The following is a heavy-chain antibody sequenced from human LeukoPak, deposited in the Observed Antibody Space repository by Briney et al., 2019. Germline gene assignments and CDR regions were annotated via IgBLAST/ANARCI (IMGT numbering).Heavy chain of an antibody. D-gene: IGHD3-9*01. CDR3: ARDAPRGYDILTGYLGSSDAFDI. V-gene: IGHV3-23*01. CDR2: ISGGSAST. CDR1: GFTFANYA. Sequence: GGSLRLSCAGSGFTFANYAMTWVRQAPGKGLEWVSSISGGSASTFYADSVEGRFTISRDNSKNTLYLQMNSLRAEDTAVYYCARDAPRGYDILTGYLGSSDAFDIWGQGTMVTVSS. J-gene: IGHJ3*02.